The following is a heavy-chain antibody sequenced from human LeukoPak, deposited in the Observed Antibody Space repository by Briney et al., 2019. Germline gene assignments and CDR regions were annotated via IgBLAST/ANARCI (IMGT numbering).Heavy chain of an antibody. CDR1: GYTFTGYY. V-gene: IGHV1-2*06. Sequence: GASVKVSCKASGYTFTGYYVHWVRQAPGQGLEWMGRINPNSGGTSYAQKFEGRVTVTRDTSISTAYMELSMLRSDDTAVYYCARDGYSGYDAYYYYYMDVWGKGTTVTVSS. D-gene: IGHD5-12*01. CDR3: ARDGYSGYDAYYYYYMDV. J-gene: IGHJ6*03. CDR2: INPNSGGT.